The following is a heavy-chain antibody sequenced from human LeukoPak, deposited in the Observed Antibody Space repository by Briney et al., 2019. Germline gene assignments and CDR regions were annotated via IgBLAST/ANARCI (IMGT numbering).Heavy chain of an antibody. V-gene: IGHV4-30-4*01. D-gene: IGHD3-10*01. CDR2: IYYSGST. CDR3: ARGQLGYYRGAFDI. CDR1: GGSISSGDYY. Sequence: SETLSLTCTVSGGSISSGDYYWSWIRQPPGKGQEWIGYIYYSGSTYYNPSLKSRVTISVDTSKNQFSLKLSSVTAADTAVYYCARGQLGYYRGAFDIWGQGTMVTVSS. J-gene: IGHJ3*02.